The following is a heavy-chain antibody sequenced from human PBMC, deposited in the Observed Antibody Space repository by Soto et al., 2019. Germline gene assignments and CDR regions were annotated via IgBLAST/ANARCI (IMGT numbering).Heavy chain of an antibody. CDR2: IIPILGIA. D-gene: IGHD2-2*01. CDR3: ASPPRGSITSCYDVFDI. CDR1: GAYGSST. J-gene: IGHJ3*02. Sequence: GAYGSSTLCWAHQYTRKGLEWMGRIIPILGIANYAQKFQGRVTITADKSTSTAYMELSSLRSEDTAVYYCASPPRGSITSCYDVFDIWGKGTMVT. V-gene: IGHV1-69*02.